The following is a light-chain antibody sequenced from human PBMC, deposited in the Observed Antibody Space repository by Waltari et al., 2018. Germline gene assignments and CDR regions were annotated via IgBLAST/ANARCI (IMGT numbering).Light chain of an antibody. CDR1: QSISNY. CDR2: AAS. V-gene: IGKV1-39*01. CDR3: QQSYNTPT. J-gene: IGKJ3*01. Sequence: DIQMTQSPSSLSASVGDRVTITCRASQSISNYSNWYQQKPGKAPKLLIYAASTLQSGAPSRFSGSGSGTDFTLTISSLQPEDFATYYCQQSYNTPTLGPGTKVEI.